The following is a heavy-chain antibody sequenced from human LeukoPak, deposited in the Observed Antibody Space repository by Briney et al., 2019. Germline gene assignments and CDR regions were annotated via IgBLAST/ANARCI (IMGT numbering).Heavy chain of an antibody. CDR3: ARGSRGGSYFYYYYYMDV. Sequence: MNPNSGNTGYAQKFQGRVTMTRNTSISTAYMELSSLGSEDTAVYYCARGSRGGSYFYYYYYMDVWGKGTTVTISS. J-gene: IGHJ6*03. CDR2: MNPNSGNT. D-gene: IGHD1-26*01. V-gene: IGHV1-8*01.